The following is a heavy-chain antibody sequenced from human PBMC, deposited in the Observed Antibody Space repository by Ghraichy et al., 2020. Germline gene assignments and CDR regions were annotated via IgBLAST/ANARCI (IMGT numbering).Heavy chain of an antibody. D-gene: IGHD2-2*01. CDR2: ITSSGKFI. J-gene: IGHJ6*02. V-gene: IGHV3-48*01. CDR1: GFTLSDYS. Sequence: LSLTCAVSGFTLSDYSINWVRQAPGKGLEWISYITSSGKFISYADSVKGRFTVSRDNAKKTLYLQMNSLRGEDTAVYYCARASAVVRFYYYAAMDVWGQGTTVTVSS. CDR3: ARASAVVRFYYYAAMDV.